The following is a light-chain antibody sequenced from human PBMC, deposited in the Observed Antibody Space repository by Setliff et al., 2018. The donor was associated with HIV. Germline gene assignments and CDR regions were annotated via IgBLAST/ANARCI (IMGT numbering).Light chain of an antibody. CDR2: DVT. CDR1: SSDVGAYNY. V-gene: IGLV2-11*01. J-gene: IGLJ1*01. Sequence: QSALTQPRSVSGSPGQSVTISCTGTSSDVGAYNYVSWYQQYPGKAPKLMISDVTKRPSGVPDRFSGSKSGNTASLTISGLQAEDEADYYCCSYAGSYTSFEVVGTGTKVTV. CDR3: CSYAGSYTSFEV.